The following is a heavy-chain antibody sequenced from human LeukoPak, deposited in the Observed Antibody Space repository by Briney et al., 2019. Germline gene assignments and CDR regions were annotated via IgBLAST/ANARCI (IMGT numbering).Heavy chain of an antibody. V-gene: IGHV3-23*01. D-gene: IGHD4-17*01. CDR3: AKDRADYGDYVGTFDY. CDR2: ISGSGGTT. CDR1: VITFSTYA. Sequence: GGSLRLSCAASVITFSTYAMSWVRQAPGKGLEWVSAISGSGGTTYYADSVKGRFTISRDNSKNTLYLQMNSLRAEDTAVYYCAKDRADYGDYVGTFDYWGQGTLVTVSS. J-gene: IGHJ4*02.